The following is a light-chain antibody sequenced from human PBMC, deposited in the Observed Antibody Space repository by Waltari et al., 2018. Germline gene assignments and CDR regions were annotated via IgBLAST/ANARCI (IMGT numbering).Light chain of an antibody. Sequence: QSALTQPGSMSGSPGQSITISCTGTSSDVGAYDSVTWYQQHPGKAPKLMIHSVDSRPSGIANRFSGSKSGNTASLTISGLQAEDEADYFCSSYAGNNILVFGGGTEVTVL. V-gene: IGLV2-14*03. CDR2: SVD. J-gene: IGLJ2*01. CDR1: SSDVGAYDS. CDR3: SSYAGNNILV.